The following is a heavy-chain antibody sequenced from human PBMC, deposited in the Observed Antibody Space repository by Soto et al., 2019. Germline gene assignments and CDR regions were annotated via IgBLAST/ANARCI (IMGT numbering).Heavy chain of an antibody. CDR2: IGSKANTYAT. CDR3: TGRIVATEPVFDS. D-gene: IGHD5-12*01. Sequence: GGSLRLSCAASGFAFSDSTIHWVRQASGKGLEWVGRIGSKANTYATAYTASVKGRFTVSRDDSNSTAYLQMNSLKSEDTAVYFCTGRIVATEPVFDSWGQGTLVTVSS. J-gene: IGHJ4*02. CDR1: GFAFSDST. V-gene: IGHV3-73*01.